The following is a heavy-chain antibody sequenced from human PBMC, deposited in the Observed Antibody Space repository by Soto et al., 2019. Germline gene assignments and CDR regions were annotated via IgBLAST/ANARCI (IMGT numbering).Heavy chain of an antibody. CDR2: ISAYNGNT. Sequence: QVQLVQSGAEVKKPGASVKVSCKASGYMFVTYGINWVRQAPGQGREGMGWISAYNGNTKYAQTLQGRVTMTTDASTSTAYMERRSLRSDDTAVYYSSRDLDGSGSSDTDYWGPGTLVTVSS. CDR3: SRDLDGSGSSDTDY. V-gene: IGHV1-18*01. D-gene: IGHD3-10*01. CDR1: GYMFVTYG. J-gene: IGHJ4*02.